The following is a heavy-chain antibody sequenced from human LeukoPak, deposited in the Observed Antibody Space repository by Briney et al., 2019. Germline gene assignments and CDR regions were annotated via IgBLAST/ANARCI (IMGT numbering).Heavy chain of an antibody. D-gene: IGHD5-18*01. V-gene: IGHV4-59*08. CDR3: ATSVDTATDYYGMDV. Sequence: SETLSLTCTVSGGSISSYYWSWIRQPPGKGLEWIGYIYYSGSTNYNPSLKSRVTISVDTSTNQFSLKLSSVTAADTAVYYCATSVDTATDYYGMDVWGQGTTVTVSS. J-gene: IGHJ6*02. CDR1: GGSISSYY. CDR2: IYYSGST.